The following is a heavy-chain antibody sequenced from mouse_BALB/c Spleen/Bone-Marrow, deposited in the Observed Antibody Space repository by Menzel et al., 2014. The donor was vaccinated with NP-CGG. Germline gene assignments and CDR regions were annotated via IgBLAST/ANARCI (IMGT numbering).Heavy chain of an antibody. Sequence: HVQLQQSGAELVRPGSSVKISCASSGYVFSNYWMYWVKQRPGQGLEWIGLINHGDGDTYYHGKFKVKATLTADKSYNTAYMQIRKLTTEDTAVYFSSRGRISFDYWGQGTLLPVSA. J-gene: IGHJ2*01. CDR3: SRGRISFDY. CDR2: INHGDGDT. V-gene: IGHV1-80*01. CDR1: GYVFSNYW. D-gene: IGHD1-1*01.